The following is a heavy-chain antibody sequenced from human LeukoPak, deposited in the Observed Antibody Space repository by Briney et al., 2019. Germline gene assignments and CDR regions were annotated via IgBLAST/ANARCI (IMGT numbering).Heavy chain of an antibody. Sequence: GGSLRLSCAASGFTFSSSWMHWVRQAPGKGLVWVGFIRSKAYGGTPEYAASVEGRFTISRDDSKSIAYLQMNTLKTEDTAVYYCTRARGYSYGYIDYWGQGTLVTVSS. J-gene: IGHJ4*02. CDR1: GFTFSSSW. V-gene: IGHV3-49*04. CDR3: TRARGYSYGYIDY. CDR2: IRSKAYGGTP. D-gene: IGHD5-18*01.